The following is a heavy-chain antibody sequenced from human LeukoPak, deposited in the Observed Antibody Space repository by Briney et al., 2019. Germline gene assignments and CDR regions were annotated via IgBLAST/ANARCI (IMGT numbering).Heavy chain of an antibody. CDR1: GFTFSIYG. J-gene: IGHJ4*02. CDR2: IAYGGSYE. D-gene: IGHD5-18*01. CDR3: AKDWTRGYGYEPRYFDY. Sequence: GGSLRLSCATSGFTFSIYGMHWVRQAPGKGLEWLAVIAYGGSYEYYADSVKGRFTISRDNSKNTLYLQMNSLRAEDTAVYYCAKDWTRGYGYEPRYFDYWGQGTLVTVSS. V-gene: IGHV3-30*18.